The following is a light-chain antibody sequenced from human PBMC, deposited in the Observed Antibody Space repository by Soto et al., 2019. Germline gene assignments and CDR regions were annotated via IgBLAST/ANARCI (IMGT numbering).Light chain of an antibody. V-gene: IGLV2-14*03. J-gene: IGLJ2*01. Sequence: QSALTQPASVSGSPGQSITTSCTGTSSDVGTYEYVSWYQHHPGKAPKLMIYDVSNRPSGVSDRFSGSKSGNTASLTISGLQAEDEAEYYCSSYASNGDVLFGGGTQLTVL. CDR3: SSYASNGDVL. CDR1: SSDVGTYEY. CDR2: DVS.